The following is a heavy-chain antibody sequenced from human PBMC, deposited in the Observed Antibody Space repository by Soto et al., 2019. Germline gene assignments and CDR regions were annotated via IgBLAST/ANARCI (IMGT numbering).Heavy chain of an antibody. J-gene: IGHJ6*02. Sequence: QVQLVQSGAEVKKPGSSVKVSCKASGGTFSSYAINWVRQSPGQGLEWMGGIIRIVGTPDYAQRFQGRVTITADESTSTAYMELSRLRSEYTAVYYCARQGSNEYYYYGMDVWGQGTTVTVSS. V-gene: IGHV1-69*12. CDR3: ARQGSNEYYYYGMDV. D-gene: IGHD3-10*01. CDR2: IIRIVGTP. CDR1: GGTFSSYA.